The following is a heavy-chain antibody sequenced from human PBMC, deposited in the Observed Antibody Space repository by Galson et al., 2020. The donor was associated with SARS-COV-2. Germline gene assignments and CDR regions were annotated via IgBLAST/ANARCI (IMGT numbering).Heavy chain of an antibody. CDR1: GYSFTSYW. CDR2: IYPGDSET. V-gene: IGHV5-51*01. CDR3: ARRKVNFWSGYYYYYYGMDV. D-gene: IGHD3-3*01. Sequence: TVSCKGAGYSFTSYWIGWVRQMPGKGLEWMGIIYPGDSETRYSPSFQGQVTISADKSISTAYLQWSSLKASDTAMYYCARRKVNFWSGYYYYYYGMDVWGQGTTVTVSS. J-gene: IGHJ6*02.